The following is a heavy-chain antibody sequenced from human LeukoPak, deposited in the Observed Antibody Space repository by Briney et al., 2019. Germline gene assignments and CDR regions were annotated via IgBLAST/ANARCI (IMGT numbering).Heavy chain of an antibody. D-gene: IGHD6-13*01. V-gene: IGHV1-2*04. CDR3: ARVLRSPPRGSSSWYYFDY. CDR2: INPNSGGT. CDR1: GYTGTGYY. Sequence: ASGKVSCKASGYTGTGYYMHWVRQATGQWLEWMGRINPNSGGTNYAQKFQGWVTMTRDTSISTAYMELSRLRSDDTAVYYCARVLRSPPRGSSSWYYFDYWGQGTLVTVSS. J-gene: IGHJ4*02.